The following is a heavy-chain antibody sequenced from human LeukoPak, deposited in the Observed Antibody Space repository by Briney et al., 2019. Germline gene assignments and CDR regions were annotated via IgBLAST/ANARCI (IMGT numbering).Heavy chain of an antibody. CDR2: IYYSGRT. CDR3: ARQAIVYFDY. D-gene: IGHD1-26*01. CDR1: GGSISSSSYY. V-gene: IGHV4-39*01. Sequence: SETLSLTCTVSGGSISSSSYYWGWIRQPPGKGREWIGSIYYSGRTYYNPSLKSRVTISVDTSKNQFSLKLSSVTAADTAVYYCARQAIVYFDYWGQGTLVTVSS. J-gene: IGHJ4*02.